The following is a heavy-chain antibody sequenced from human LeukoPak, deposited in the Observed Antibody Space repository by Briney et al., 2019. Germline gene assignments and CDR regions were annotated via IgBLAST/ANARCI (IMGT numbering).Heavy chain of an antibody. CDR1: GFTFSSYG. CDR2: ISYDGSNK. J-gene: IGHJ4*02. CDR3: AKEGRGYSGYSDYFDY. Sequence: GGSLRLSCAASGFTFSSYGMHWVRQAPGKGLEWVAVISYDGSNKYYADSVKGRFTISRDNSKNTLYLQMNSLRAEDTAVYYCAKEGRGYSGYSDYFDYWGQGTLVTVSS. D-gene: IGHD5-12*01. V-gene: IGHV3-30*18.